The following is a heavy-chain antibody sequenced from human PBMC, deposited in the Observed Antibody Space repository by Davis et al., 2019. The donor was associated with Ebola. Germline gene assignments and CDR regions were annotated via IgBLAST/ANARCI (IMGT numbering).Heavy chain of an antibody. CDR1: GFSFGPSW. J-gene: IGHJ4*02. D-gene: IGHD1/OR15-1a*01. Sequence: PGGSLRLSCTASGFSFGPSWMTWVRQAPGKGLEWLANINQDGTATNYVDSVKGRFTISRDNAENSLFLQMHSLRGEDTAVYYCARDRGWQQFDYWGQGTLVTVSS. CDR3: ARDRGWQQFDY. V-gene: IGHV3-7*01. CDR2: INQDGTAT.